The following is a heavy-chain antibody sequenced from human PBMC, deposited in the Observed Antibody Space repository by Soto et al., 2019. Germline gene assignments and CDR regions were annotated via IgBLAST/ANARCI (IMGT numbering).Heavy chain of an antibody. CDR3: ARVYNWNYDY. J-gene: IGHJ4*02. CDR1: GVTVGSNY. Sequence: VGSLRLCCGASGVTVGSNYMSLVRQAPGKGLEWVSVIYSGGSTYYADSVKGRFTISRDNSKNTLYLQMNSLRAEDTAVYYCARVYNWNYDYWGQGTLVTVSS. CDR2: IYSGGST. V-gene: IGHV3-53*01. D-gene: IGHD1-7*01.